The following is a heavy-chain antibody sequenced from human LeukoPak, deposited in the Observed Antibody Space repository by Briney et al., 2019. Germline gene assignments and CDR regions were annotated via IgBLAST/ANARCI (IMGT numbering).Heavy chain of an antibody. J-gene: IGHJ4*02. D-gene: IGHD5-12*01. V-gene: IGHV3-30*03. CDR3: TTKVRRGNSGDDYDD. CDR1: GVTFSSYG. Sequence: QPGGSLRLSCAASGVTFSSYGMHWVRQAPGKGLEWVALITSDGNDKLYGDYVKGRFTISRDDAKSTLYLQMNSLRAEDTAVYYCTTKVRRGNSGDDYDDWGQGTLVTVSS. CDR2: ITSDGNDK.